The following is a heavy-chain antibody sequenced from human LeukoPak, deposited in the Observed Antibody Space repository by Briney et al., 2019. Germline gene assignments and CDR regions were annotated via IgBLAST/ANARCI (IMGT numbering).Heavy chain of an antibody. CDR1: AYTFTGYY. CDR2: INPNSGGT. J-gene: IGHJ3*02. Sequence: ASVKVSCKASAYTFTGYYMHWVRQAPGQGLEWMGRINPNSGGTNYAQKFQGRVTMTRDTSISTAYMELTRLRSDDTAVYYCARSGSYYTAFAIWGQGTMVTVSS. CDR3: ARSGSYYTAFAI. D-gene: IGHD1-26*01. V-gene: IGHV1-2*06.